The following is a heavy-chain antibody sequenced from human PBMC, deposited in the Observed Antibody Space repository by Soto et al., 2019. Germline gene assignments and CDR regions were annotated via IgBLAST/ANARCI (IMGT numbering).Heavy chain of an antibody. V-gene: IGHV3-23*01. CDR2: MIGDGTSW. J-gene: IGHJ4*02. Sequence: EVQLLESGGGLAQAGGSLRLSCAASGFNFRIYAMNWVRQAPGKGLEWVSVMIGDGTSWDYADSVRGRFTISRDNYKNTLYLQMNSLRDEDTAVYYCAKDLRPDGRYDLDSWGQGTLVTVSS. D-gene: IGHD1-26*01. CDR3: AKDLRPDGRYDLDS. CDR1: GFNFRIYA.